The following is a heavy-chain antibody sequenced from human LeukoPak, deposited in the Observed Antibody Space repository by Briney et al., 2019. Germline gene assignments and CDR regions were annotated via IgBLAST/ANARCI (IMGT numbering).Heavy chain of an antibody. V-gene: IGHV4-34*01. CDR2: INHSGST. Sequence: PSETLSLTCAVYGGSFSGYYWSWIRQPPGKGLEWIGEINHSGSTNYNPSLKSRVTISVDTSKNQFSLKLSSVTAADTAVYYCARGDCSSTSCYSFGYYYYYMDVWGKGTTVSVCS. D-gene: IGHD2-2*01. J-gene: IGHJ6*03. CDR3: ARGDCSSTSCYSFGYYYYYMDV. CDR1: GGSFSGYY.